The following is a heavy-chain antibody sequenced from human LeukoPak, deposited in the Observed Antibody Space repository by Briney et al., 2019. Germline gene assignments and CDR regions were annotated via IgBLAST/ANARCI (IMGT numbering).Heavy chain of an antibody. V-gene: IGHV1-2*04. D-gene: IGHD6-19*01. CDR2: INPNSGGT. Sequence: GASVKVSCKASGYTFTGYYMHWVRQAPGQGLEWMGWINPNSGGTNYAQKFQGWVTMTRDTSISTAYMELSRLRSDDTAVYYCATSSPSSGWYGSYYYYGMDVWGQGTTVTVSS. CDR1: GYTFTGYY. J-gene: IGHJ6*02. CDR3: ATSSPSSGWYGSYYYYGMDV.